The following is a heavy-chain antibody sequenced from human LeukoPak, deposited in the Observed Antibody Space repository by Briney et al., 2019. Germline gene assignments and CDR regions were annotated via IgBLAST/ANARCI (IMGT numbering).Heavy chain of an antibody. Sequence: PGGSLRLSCVTSGFTFSVSGMHWVRQAPGKGLEGVTFIWHDGSNKYYAESVKGRFTVSRDNSRNTVYLQMNNLRPEDTAVYYCAKDKGKNSFDYWGQGTLVTVSS. CDR3: AKDKGKNSFDY. D-gene: IGHD4-23*01. CDR1: GFTFSVSG. CDR2: IWHDGSNK. V-gene: IGHV3-30*02. J-gene: IGHJ4*02.